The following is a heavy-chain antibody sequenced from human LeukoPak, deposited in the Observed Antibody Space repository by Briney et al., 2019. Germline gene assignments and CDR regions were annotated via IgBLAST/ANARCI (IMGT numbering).Heavy chain of an antibody. Sequence: GGSLRPSCAASGFTFSSYWMSWVRQAPGKGLEWVANIKQDGSEKYYVDSVKGRFTISRDNAKNSLYLQMNSLRAEDTAVYYCARDRGYSSGWSEFDYWGQGTLVTVSS. CDR3: ARDRGYSSGWSEFDY. V-gene: IGHV3-7*01. CDR2: IKQDGSEK. J-gene: IGHJ4*02. D-gene: IGHD6-19*01. CDR1: GFTFSSYW.